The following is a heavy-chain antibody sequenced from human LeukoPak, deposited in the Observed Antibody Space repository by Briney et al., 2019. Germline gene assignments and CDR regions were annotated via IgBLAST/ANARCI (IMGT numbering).Heavy chain of an antibody. CDR1: GGSFSGYY. CDR3: ATHPSSWGSGSYYSNWFDP. Sequence: SETLSLTCAVYGGSFSGYYWSWIRQPPGKGLEWIGEINHSGSTNYNPSLKSRVTISVDTSKNQFSLKLSSVTAADTAVYYCATHPSSWGSGSYYSNWFDPWGQGTLVTVSS. CDR2: INHSGST. D-gene: IGHD3-10*01. V-gene: IGHV4-34*01. J-gene: IGHJ5*02.